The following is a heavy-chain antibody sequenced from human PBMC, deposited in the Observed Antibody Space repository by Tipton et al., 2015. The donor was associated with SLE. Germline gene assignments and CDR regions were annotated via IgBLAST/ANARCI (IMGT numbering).Heavy chain of an antibody. V-gene: IGHV5-51*01. D-gene: IGHD1-7*01. CDR1: GYSFTSYW. J-gene: IGHJ6*03. CDR2: IYPGDSDT. CDR3: ARHNWNYDGGYYYYYMDV. Sequence: VQLVQSGAEVKKSGESLKISCKGSGYSFTSYWIGWVRQMPGKGLEWMGIIYPGDSDTRYSPSFQGQVTISADKSISTAYLQWSSLKASDTAMYYCARHNWNYDGGYYYYYMDVWGKGTTVTVSS.